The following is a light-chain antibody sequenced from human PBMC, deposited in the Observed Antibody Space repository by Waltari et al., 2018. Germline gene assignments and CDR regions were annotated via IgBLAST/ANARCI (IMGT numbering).Light chain of an antibody. J-gene: IGKJ5*01. CDR1: QSLVYTDGISY. V-gene: IGKV2-30*01. CDR2: KVS. Sequence: DVGLTQSPLSLPVTLGQPASIYCRSRQSLVYTDGISYLNWFHQRPGQAPRRLIYKVSNRDSGVPDRFSGSGSGTDFTLMISSVEADDVGVYFCMQATHWPVTFGQGTRLEIK. CDR3: MQATHWPVT.